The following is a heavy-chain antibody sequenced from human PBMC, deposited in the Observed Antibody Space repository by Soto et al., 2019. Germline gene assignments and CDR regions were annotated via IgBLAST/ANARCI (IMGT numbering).Heavy chain of an antibody. CDR2: ISGGIGST. V-gene: IGHV3-23*01. J-gene: IGHJ4*02. D-gene: IGHD1-26*01. CDR1: GFSFGVYA. CDR3: AKLRGRGIFEY. Sequence: EVQLLESGGGLIQPGRSLRLSCAASGFSFGVYAMSWVRQAPGKGLEWVATISGGIGSTYYADAVKGRFTISRDISRSTLDLQMNSLRVEDTALYYCAKLRGRGIFEYWGQGTMVTICS.